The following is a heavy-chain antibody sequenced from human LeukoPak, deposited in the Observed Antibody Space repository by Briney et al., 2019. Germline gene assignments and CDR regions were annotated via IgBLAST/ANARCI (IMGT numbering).Heavy chain of an antibody. J-gene: IGHJ4*02. CDR1: GYTLTSYD. CDR2: MNPNSGNR. D-gene: IGHD2-15*01. V-gene: IGHV1-8*01. CDR3: ARALGYCSGGSCYHFDY. Sequence: ASVKVSCQASGYTLTSYDINWVRQATGQGLEWMGWMNPNSGNRGYAQKFQGRVTITRNTSISTAYMELSSLRSEDTAVYYCARALGYCSGGSCYHFDYWGQGSLVTVSS.